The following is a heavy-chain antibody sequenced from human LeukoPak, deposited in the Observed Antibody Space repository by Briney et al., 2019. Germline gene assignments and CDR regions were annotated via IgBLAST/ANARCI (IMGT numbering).Heavy chain of an antibody. CDR3: AKDGNWARFEN. J-gene: IGHJ4*02. Sequence: PSETLSLTCTVSGGSIRSGHYYWSWIRQPAGKGLEWIGCIFSSGSTNYNPSLKSRVTLSEDTSKNQFSLNLSSVTAADTAAYYCAKDGNWARFENWGQGTLVTVSS. CDR2: IFSSGST. CDR1: GGSIRSGHYY. V-gene: IGHV4-61*02. D-gene: IGHD7-27*01.